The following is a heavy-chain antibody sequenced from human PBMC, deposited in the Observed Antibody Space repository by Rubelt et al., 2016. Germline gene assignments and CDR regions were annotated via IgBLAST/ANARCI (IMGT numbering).Heavy chain of an antibody. D-gene: IGHD4-23*01. CDR3: ARENGGNSPYGMDV. J-gene: IGHJ6*02. Sequence: QVQLQESGPGLVKPSETLSLTCTVSGGSVSSGSYYWSWIRQPPGKGLEWIGEINHSGSTNYNPSLKGRVTISVDTSKNQFSLKLSSVTAADTAVYYCARENGGNSPYGMDVWGQGTTVTVSS. CDR1: GGSVSSGSYY. CDR2: INHSGST. V-gene: IGHV4-61*01.